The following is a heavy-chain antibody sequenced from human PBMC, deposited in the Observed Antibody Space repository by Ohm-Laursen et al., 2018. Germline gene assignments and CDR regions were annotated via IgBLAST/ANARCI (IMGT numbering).Heavy chain of an antibody. CDR3: ARMGPQQPHWYFDL. J-gene: IGHJ2*01. V-gene: IGHV1-8*01. CDR1: GYTFTSYD. Sequence: ASVKVSCKASGYTFTSYDINWVRQATGQGLEWMGRMNPNSGNTDYAQKFQGRVTMTRNTSINTAYMELSSLRSEDTAVYYCARMGPQQPHWYFDLWGRGTLVTVSS. CDR2: MNPNSGNT. D-gene: IGHD1/OR15-1a*01.